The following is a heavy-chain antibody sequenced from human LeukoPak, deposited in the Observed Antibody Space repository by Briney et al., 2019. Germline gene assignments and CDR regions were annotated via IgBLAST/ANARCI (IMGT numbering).Heavy chain of an antibody. CDR2: IYHSGST. D-gene: IGHD3-22*01. Sequence: SETLSLTCTVSGGSISSGGYYWSWIRQPPGKGLEWIGYIYHSGSTYYNPSLKSRVTMSVDTSKNQFSLKLSSVTAVDTAVYYCARSRGYYDSSGYYYLNWFDPWGQGTLVTVSS. CDR3: ARSRGYYDSSGYYYLNWFDP. V-gene: IGHV4-30-2*01. J-gene: IGHJ5*02. CDR1: GGSISSGGYY.